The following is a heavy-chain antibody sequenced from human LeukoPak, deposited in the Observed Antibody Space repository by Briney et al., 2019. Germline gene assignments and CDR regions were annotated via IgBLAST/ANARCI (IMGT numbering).Heavy chain of an antibody. V-gene: IGHV1-69*05. CDR2: IIPIFGTA. CDR3: ARVRNYYYYYMDV. Sequence: GASVKVSCKASGSTFSSYAISWVRHAPGQGLEGMGGIIPIFGTANYAQKFQGRVTITTDESTSTAYMELSSLRSEDTAVYYCARVRNYYYYYMDVWGKGTTVTVSS. J-gene: IGHJ6*03. CDR1: GSTFSSYA.